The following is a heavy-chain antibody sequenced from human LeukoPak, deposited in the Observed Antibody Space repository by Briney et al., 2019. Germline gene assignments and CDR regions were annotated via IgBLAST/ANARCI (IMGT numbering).Heavy chain of an antibody. D-gene: IGHD6-19*01. CDR2: ISSSSSYI. CDR1: GFTFSSYS. CDR3: ARDLSGWRAYSFDY. V-gene: IGHV3-21*01. J-gene: IGHJ4*02. Sequence: GGSLRLSCAASGFTFSSYSMNWVRQAPGKGLEWVSSISSSSSYIYYADSVKGRFAISRDNAKNSLYLQMNSLRAEDTAVYYCARDLSGWRAYSFDYWGQGTLVTVSS.